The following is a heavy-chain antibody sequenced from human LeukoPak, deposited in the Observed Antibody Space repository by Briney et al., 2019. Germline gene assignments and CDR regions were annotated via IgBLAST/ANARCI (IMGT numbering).Heavy chain of an antibody. CDR1: GYTFTGYY. Sequence: ASVKVSCKASGYTFTGYYLHWLRQAPGQGPEWIGRINPDTGGTNYTQKFQGRVSMTRDTSTRTAYMELNRLTSDDTAVYYCARGWGAMIVVVGDAFDIWGQGTVVTVSS. J-gene: IGHJ3*02. V-gene: IGHV1-2*06. CDR2: INPDTGGT. CDR3: ARGWGAMIVVVGDAFDI. D-gene: IGHD3-22*01.